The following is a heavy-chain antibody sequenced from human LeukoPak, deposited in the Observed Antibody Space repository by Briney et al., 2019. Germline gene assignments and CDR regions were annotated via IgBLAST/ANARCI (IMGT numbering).Heavy chain of an antibody. CDR3: ARTHSITMVRGVIISEPYYFDY. V-gene: IGHV1-46*01. D-gene: IGHD3-10*01. J-gene: IGHJ4*02. Sequence: ASVKVSCKASGYTFTSYYIHWVRQAPGRGLEWMGIFNPSGASTTYAQKFQGRVTITADESTSTAYMELSSLRSEDTAVYYCARTHSITMVRGVIISEPYYFDYWGQGTLVTVSS. CDR1: GYTFTSYY. CDR2: FNPSGAST.